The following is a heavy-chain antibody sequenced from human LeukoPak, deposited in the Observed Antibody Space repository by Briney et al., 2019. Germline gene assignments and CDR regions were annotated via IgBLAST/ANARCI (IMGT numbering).Heavy chain of an antibody. CDR3: ATSPSSGWYPDY. CDR2: IIPIFGTA. Sequence: SVKVSCKASGGTFSSYAISWVRQAPGQGLEWMGGIIPIFGTANYAQKFQGRVAITTDESTSTAYMELSSLRSEDTAVYYCATSPSSGWYPDYWGQGTLVTVSS. J-gene: IGHJ4*02. CDR1: GGTFSSYA. D-gene: IGHD6-19*01. V-gene: IGHV1-69*05.